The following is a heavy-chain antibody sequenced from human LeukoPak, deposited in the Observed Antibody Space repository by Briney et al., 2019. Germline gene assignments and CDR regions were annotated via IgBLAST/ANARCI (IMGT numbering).Heavy chain of an antibody. J-gene: IGHJ5*02. CDR3: ARAEYSGSYLFDP. D-gene: IGHD1-26*01. CDR1: GGSISSDDYY. Sequence: PSETLSLTCTVSGGSISSDDYYWSWIRQPAGKGLEWIGRIYTTGSTNYGASFKSRVTMSIDKSKNQFSLKVTSVTAADTAVYYCARAEYSGSYLFDPWGQGTLVTVSS. V-gene: IGHV4-61*02. CDR2: IYTTGST.